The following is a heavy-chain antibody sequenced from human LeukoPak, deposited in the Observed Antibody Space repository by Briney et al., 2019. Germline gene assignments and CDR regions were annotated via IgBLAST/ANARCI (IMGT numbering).Heavy chain of an antibody. V-gene: IGHV3-9*03. Sequence: PGGSLRLSCAASGFTFDDYAMHWVGQAPGKGLEWVAGISWNSGSIGYADSVKGRFTISRDNAKNSLYLQMNSLRAEDMALYYCAKGGSQWLVPLLVYWGQGTLVTVSS. J-gene: IGHJ4*02. CDR3: AKGGSQWLVPLLVY. CDR2: ISWNSGSI. CDR1: GFTFDDYA. D-gene: IGHD6-19*01.